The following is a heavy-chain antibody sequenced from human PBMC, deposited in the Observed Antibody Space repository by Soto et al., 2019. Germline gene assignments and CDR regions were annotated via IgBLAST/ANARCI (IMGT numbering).Heavy chain of an antibody. Sequence: PGGSLRLSCAASGFTFSSYGMHWDRQAPGKGLEWVAVIWYDGSNKYYADSVKGRFTISRDNSKNTLYLQMNSLRAEDTAVYYCARDSAPYYYDSSGYYTDYWGQGTLVTVSS. V-gene: IGHV3-33*01. CDR1: GFTFSSYG. CDR2: IWYDGSNK. CDR3: ARDSAPYYYDSSGYYTDY. D-gene: IGHD3-22*01. J-gene: IGHJ4*02.